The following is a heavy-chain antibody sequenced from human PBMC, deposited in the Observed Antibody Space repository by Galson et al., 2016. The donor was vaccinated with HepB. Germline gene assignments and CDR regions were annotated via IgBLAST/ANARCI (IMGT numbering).Heavy chain of an antibody. CDR2: IIPIFGTS. Sequence: SCKASGGTFTSYAISWVRQAPGQGLEWMGGIIPIFGTSNYAQEFQGRVTITADESTSTAYMELSSLRSEDTAVYYCARVRDGYNHYYYYGMDVWGQGTTVTVSS. CDR3: ARVRDGYNHYYYYGMDV. CDR1: GGTFTSYA. J-gene: IGHJ6*02. D-gene: IGHD5-24*01. V-gene: IGHV1-69*01.